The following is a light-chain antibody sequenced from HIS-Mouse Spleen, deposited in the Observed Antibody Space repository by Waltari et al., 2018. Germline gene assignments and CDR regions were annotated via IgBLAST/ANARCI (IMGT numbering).Light chain of an antibody. CDR3: MQALQTPT. V-gene: IGKV2-28*01. Sequence: DIVMTPSPLSLRVSPGEPASIPCRSSQSLLHSNGYNYLDWYLQKPGQSPQLLIYLGSNRASGVPDRFSGSGSGTDFTLKISRVEAEDVGVYYCMQALQTPTFGQGTRLEIK. CDR2: LGS. J-gene: IGKJ5*01. CDR1: QSLLHSNGYNY.